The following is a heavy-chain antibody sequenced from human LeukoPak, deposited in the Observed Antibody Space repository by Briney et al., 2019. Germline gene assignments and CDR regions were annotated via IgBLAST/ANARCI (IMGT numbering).Heavy chain of an antibody. CDR1: GYTFTSYG. V-gene: IGHV1-18*01. J-gene: IGHJ4*02. D-gene: IGHD3-10*01. Sequence: GASVKVSCKASGYTFTSYGISWVRQAPGQGLEWMGWISAYNGNTNYAQKLQGRVTMTTDTSTSTAYMELRSLRSDDTAVYYCAWGPYGSGSFSPLGYWGQGTLVTVSS. CDR3: AWGPYGSGSFSPLGY. CDR2: ISAYNGNT.